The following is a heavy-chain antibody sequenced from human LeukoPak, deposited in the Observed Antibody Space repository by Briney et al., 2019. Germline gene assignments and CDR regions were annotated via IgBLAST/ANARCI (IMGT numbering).Heavy chain of an antibody. V-gene: IGHV3-11*01. J-gene: IGHJ4*02. CDR2: ISSSGSTI. CDR1: GFTFSDYY. Sequence: EGSLRLSCAASGFTFSDYYMSWIRQAPGKGLEWVSYISSSGSTIYYADSVKGRFTISRDNAKNSLYLQMNSLRAEDTAVYYCARDWGYCSSTSCPLDYWGQGTLVTVSS. CDR3: ARDWGYCSSTSCPLDY. D-gene: IGHD2-2*01.